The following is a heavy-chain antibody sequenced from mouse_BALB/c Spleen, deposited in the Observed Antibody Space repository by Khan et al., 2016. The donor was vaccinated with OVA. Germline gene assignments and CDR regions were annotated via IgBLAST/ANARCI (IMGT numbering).Heavy chain of an antibody. CDR1: GFNIKDTY. CDR3: ARRYYYGRGYFDY. D-gene: IGHD1-1*01. J-gene: IGHJ2*01. CDR2: IDPANGNT. Sequence: VQLQQSGAELVKPGASVKLSCTASGFNIKDTYMHWVKQRPEQGLEWIGRIDPANGNTKYDPKFQGKATITADTSSNKAYLQLSSLTSEDTAVYYCARRYYYGRGYFDYWGQGTTLTVSS. V-gene: IGHV14-3*02.